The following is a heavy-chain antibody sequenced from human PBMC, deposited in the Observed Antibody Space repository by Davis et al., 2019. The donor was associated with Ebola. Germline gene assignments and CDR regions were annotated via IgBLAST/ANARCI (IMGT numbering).Heavy chain of an antibody. CDR3: ARFRRVVGATFDY. CDR1: GFTFSSYW. D-gene: IGHD1-26*01. CDR2: IKQDGSEK. Sequence: GESLKISCAASGFTFSSYWMSWVRQAPGKGLEWVANIKQDGSEKYYVDSVKGRFTISRDNAKNSLYLQMNSLRAEDTAVYYCARFRRVVGATFDYWGQGTLVTVSS. V-gene: IGHV3-7*01. J-gene: IGHJ4*02.